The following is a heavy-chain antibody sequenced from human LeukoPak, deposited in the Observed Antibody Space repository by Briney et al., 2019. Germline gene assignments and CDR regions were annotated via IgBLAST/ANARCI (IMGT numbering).Heavy chain of an antibody. J-gene: IGHJ3*02. CDR2: IIPIFGTA. D-gene: IGHD4-17*01. V-gene: IGHV1-69*05. CDR1: GGTFSSYA. Sequence: SVKVSCKASGGTFSSYAISWVRQAPGQGLEWMGRIIPIFGTANYAQKFQGRVTITTDESTSTAYMELSSLRSEDTAVYYCARDESMTTVTTRQRAFDIWGQGTMVTVSS. CDR3: ARDESMTTVTTRQRAFDI.